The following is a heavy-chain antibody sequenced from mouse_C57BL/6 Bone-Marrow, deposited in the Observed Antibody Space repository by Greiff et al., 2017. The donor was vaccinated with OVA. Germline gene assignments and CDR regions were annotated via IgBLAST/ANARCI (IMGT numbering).Heavy chain of an antibody. J-gene: IGHJ3*01. V-gene: IGHV5-9-1*02. Sequence: EVQLQESGEGLVKPGGSLKLSCAASGFTFSSYAMSWVRQTPEKRLEWVAYISSGGDYIYYADTVKGRFTISRDNARNTLYLQMSSLKSEDTAMYYCTGYYYGSRGAWFAYWGQGTLVTVSA. CDR1: GFTFSSYA. CDR3: TGYYYGSRGAWFAY. CDR2: ISSGGDYI. D-gene: IGHD1-1*01.